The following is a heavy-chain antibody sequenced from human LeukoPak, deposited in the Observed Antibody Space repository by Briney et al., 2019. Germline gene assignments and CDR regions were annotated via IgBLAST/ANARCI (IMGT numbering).Heavy chain of an antibody. CDR2: INANSGGT. CDR3: ARDQSSSGWYYFDY. J-gene: IGHJ4*02. D-gene: IGHD6-13*01. CDR1: GYTFTGYY. Sequence: GASVKVSCKASGYTFTGYYMHWVRQAPGQGLEWMGRINANSGGTNYAQKFQGRVTMTRDTSISTAYMELSRLRSDDTAVYYCARDQSSSGWYYFDYWGQGTLVTVSS. V-gene: IGHV1-2*06.